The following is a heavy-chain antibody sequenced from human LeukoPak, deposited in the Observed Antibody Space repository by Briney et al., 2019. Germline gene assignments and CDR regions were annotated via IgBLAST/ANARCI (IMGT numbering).Heavy chain of an antibody. CDR2: IIPIFGKP. CDR3: ASCPRASGDGWDYYYYYMDV. Sequence: SVKVSCKASGYTFTSYGISWVRQAGGQGLEWMGGIIPIFGKPHYAQKFQGRVTITADESTSTVYLEASSLRSEDTAVYYCASCPRASGDGWDYYYYYMDVWGKGTTVTVSS. V-gene: IGHV1-69*13. CDR1: GYTFTSYG. D-gene: IGHD2-21*01. J-gene: IGHJ6*03.